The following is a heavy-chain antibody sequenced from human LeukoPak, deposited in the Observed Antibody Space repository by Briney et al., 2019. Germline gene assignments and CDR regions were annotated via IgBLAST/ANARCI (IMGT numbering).Heavy chain of an antibody. J-gene: IGHJ4*02. CDR2: INPKSGGT. D-gene: IGHD3-3*01. Sequence: ASVKVSCKASGYSFSGYYIHWVRQAPGQGLEWMGWINPKSGGTQFKENFQGRVTMTRDSSISTAYLELSGLRSDDTAIYYCARVLEWPPEFDYWGQGTLVTVSS. CDR3: ARVLEWPPEFDY. V-gene: IGHV1-2*02. CDR1: GYSFSGYY.